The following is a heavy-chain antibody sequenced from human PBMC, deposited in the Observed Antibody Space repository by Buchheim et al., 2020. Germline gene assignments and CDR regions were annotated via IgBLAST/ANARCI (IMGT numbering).Heavy chain of an antibody. CDR1: GFTFSTYA. Sequence: EVQLLESGGGLVQPGGSLRLSCAASGFTFSTYAMSWVRLAPGKGLEWVSAISGSGADTYYADSVKGRFTISRDNYNNILFLQVNSLRAEDAAVYYCARERKIGYNWEYCDFGGRGTL. V-gene: IGHV3-23*01. J-gene: IGHJ4*02. D-gene: IGHD5-24*01. CDR3: ARERKIGYNWEYCDF. CDR2: ISGSGADT.